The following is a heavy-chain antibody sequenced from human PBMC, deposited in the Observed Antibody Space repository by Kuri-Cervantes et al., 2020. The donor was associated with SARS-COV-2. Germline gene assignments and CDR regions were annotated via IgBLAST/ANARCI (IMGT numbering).Heavy chain of an antibody. J-gene: IGHJ6*02. D-gene: IGHD6-13*01. V-gene: IGHV3-74*01. Sequence: GESLKISCAASGFTFSSYWMHWVRQAPGKGLVWVSRINSDGSSTSYADSVKGRFTISRDNSKNTLYLQMNSLRAEDTAVYYCAREGQQQLVPGRYYYYYYGMDVWGQGTTVTVSS. CDR3: AREGQQQLVPGRYYYYYYGMDV. CDR2: INSDGSST. CDR1: GFTFSSYW.